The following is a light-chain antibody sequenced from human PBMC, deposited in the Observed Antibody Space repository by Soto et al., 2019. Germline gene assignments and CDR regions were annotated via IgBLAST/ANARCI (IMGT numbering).Light chain of an antibody. CDR3: SSYTSSDTLV. Sequence: QSALTQPASVSGSPGPSITISCTGTSSDVGGYNYVSWYQHHPGKAPKLMIYEVNNRPSGVSDRFSGSKSGYTASLTISGLQAEDDGDYYCSSYTSSDTLVFGGGTKLTVL. J-gene: IGLJ2*01. CDR2: EVN. V-gene: IGLV2-14*01. CDR1: SSDVGGYNY.